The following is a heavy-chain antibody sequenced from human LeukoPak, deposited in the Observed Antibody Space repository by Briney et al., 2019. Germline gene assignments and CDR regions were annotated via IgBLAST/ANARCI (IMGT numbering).Heavy chain of an antibody. CDR2: ISGSGENT. CDR3: AKGSVNYDILTGSYFDY. D-gene: IGHD3-9*01. Sequence: GGSVRLSCAASGFTFNTYAMNWVRQAPGKGLEWVSSISGSGENTYYTDSVKGRFTISRDNSKNTLSLQMNSLRAEDTAVYYCAKGSVNYDILTGSYFDYWGQGTLVTVSS. CDR1: GFTFNTYA. V-gene: IGHV3-23*01. J-gene: IGHJ4*02.